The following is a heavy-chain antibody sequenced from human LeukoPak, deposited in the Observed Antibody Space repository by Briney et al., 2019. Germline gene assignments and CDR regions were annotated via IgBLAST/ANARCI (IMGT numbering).Heavy chain of an antibody. J-gene: IGHJ5*02. CDR3: ARPNYDFWSGYPNWFDP. Sequence: ASVKVSCKASGYTFTGYYMHWVRQAPGQGLEWMGWISPNSGGTNYAQKFQGRVTMTRDTSISTAYMELSRLRSDDTAVYYCARPNYDFWSGYPNWFDPWGQGTLVTVSS. CDR1: GYTFTGYY. CDR2: ISPNSGGT. V-gene: IGHV1-2*02. D-gene: IGHD3-3*01.